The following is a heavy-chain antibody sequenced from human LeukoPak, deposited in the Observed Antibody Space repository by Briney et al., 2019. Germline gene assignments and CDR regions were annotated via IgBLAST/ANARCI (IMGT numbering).Heavy chain of an antibody. CDR1: GGSFSGYY. V-gene: IGHV4-59*01. CDR3: ARGGCSSTSCYD. D-gene: IGHD2-2*01. Sequence: SETLSLTCAVYGGSFSGYYWSWLRQPPGKGLEWIGYIYYSGSTNYNPSLKSRVTISVDTSKNQFSLKLSSVTAADTAVYYCARGGCSSTSCYDWGQGTLVTVSS. CDR2: IYYSGST. J-gene: IGHJ4*02.